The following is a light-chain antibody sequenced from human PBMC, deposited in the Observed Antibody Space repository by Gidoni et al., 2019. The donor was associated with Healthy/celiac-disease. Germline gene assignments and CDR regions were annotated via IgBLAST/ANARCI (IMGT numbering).Light chain of an antibody. V-gene: IGKV1-39*01. CDR3: QQSYSTPGT. Sequence: DIPLTQSPSSLSASVGDRVTITCRASQSISSYLNWYQQKPGKAPKLLIDAASSLQSGVPSRFSGSGAGTDFTLTSSSLQPEDFANYYWQQSYSTPGTFGQGTKLEIK. CDR2: AAS. CDR1: QSISSY. J-gene: IGKJ2*02.